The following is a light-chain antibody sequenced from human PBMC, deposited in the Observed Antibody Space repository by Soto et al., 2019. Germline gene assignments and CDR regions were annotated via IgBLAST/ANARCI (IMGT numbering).Light chain of an antibody. J-gene: IGKJ1*01. CDR3: QQLNSYPRT. Sequence: DIQLTQSPSFLSASVGDRVTITCLASQGISSFLAWYQQKPGKAHELLIYAASTLQSVVPSRFSGSGSGTEFTRTISILQPEDFATYYCQQLNSYPRTFGQGTKVEIK. CDR2: AAS. CDR1: QGISSF. V-gene: IGKV1-9*01.